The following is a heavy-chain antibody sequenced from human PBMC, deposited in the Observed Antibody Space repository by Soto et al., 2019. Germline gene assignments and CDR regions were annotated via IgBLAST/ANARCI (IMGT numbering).Heavy chain of an antibody. CDR3: ARVKFGKGYRYAGDY. V-gene: IGHV1-46*01. CDR2: INPSDSRA. Sequence: QVQLVQSGAEVKRPGASVKISCKASGYTFTNYYVQWVRQAPGQGLEWMGKINPSDSRATYAQKFRGRVTMTRDTSTSTVYMELSSMESEDTAVYYCARVKFGKGYRYAGDYWGQGTLVIVSS. CDR1: GYTFTNYY. D-gene: IGHD5-18*01. J-gene: IGHJ4*02.